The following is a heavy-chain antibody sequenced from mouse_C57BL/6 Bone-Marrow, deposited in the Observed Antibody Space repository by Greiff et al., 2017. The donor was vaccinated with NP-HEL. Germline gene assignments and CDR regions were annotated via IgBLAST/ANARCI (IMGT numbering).Heavy chain of an antibody. V-gene: IGHV7-3*01. CDR1: GFTFTDYY. J-gene: IGHJ1*03. Sequence: EVQLVESGGGLVQPGGSLSLSCAASGFTFTDYYMSWVRQPPGKALEWLGFIRNKANGYTTEYSASVKGRFTISRDNSQSILYLQMNALRAEDSATYYCARFYYGSSYQGYFDVWGTGTTVTVSS. D-gene: IGHD1-1*01. CDR3: ARFYYGSSYQGYFDV. CDR2: IRNKANGYTT.